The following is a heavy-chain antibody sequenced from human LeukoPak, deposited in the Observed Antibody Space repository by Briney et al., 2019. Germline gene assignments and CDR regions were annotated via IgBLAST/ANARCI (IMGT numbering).Heavy chain of an antibody. CDR3: ARARYRVVPAGFDY. D-gene: IGHD2-2*01. J-gene: IGHJ4*02. V-gene: IGHV1-18*01. Sequence: ASVKVSCKASGGTFSSYAISWVRQAPGQGLEWMGWISAYNGNTNYAQKLQGRVTMTTDTSTSTAYMELRSLRSDDTAVYYCARARYRVVPAGFDYWGQGTLVTVSS. CDR2: ISAYNGNT. CDR1: GGTFSSYA.